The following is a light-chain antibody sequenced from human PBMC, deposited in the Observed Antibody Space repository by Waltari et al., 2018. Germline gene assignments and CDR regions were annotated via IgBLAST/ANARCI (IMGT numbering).Light chain of an antibody. V-gene: IGKV1-39*01. Sequence: DIQMTQASSSLSASVGDRVNITCRASRSVSIYLNWYQQKPGKAPNLLIYATSALQTGVPSRFSGSGSETDFTLTITNLQPEDFGIYYCQQTYDTPLTFGAGTKVQLK. CDR1: RSVSIY. J-gene: IGKJ4*01. CDR3: QQTYDTPLT. CDR2: ATS.